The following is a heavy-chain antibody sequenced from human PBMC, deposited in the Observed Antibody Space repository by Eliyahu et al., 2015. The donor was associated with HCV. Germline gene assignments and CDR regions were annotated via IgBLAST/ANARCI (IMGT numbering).Heavy chain of an antibody. CDR1: GFXFEDYT. V-gene: IGHV3-9*01. D-gene: IGHD3-3*01. Sequence: EVQLVESGGXLVQPGGSLRLSCTASGFXFEDYTLHWVRQVPGKGLEWXSGXSWKSGNRDYADSVNGRFTISRDNAQKSLYLQMDSLRPEDTALYYCAKDHTDLKHDFLFLRGLDVWGQGTTVIVSS. CDR3: AKDHTDLKHDFLFLRGLDV. CDR2: XSWKSGNR. J-gene: IGHJ6*02.